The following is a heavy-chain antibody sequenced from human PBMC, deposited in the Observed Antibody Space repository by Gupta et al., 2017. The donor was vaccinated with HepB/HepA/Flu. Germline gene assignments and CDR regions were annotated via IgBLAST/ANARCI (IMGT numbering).Heavy chain of an antibody. CDR3: RTEGVPTTWDAFDH. Sequence: EVHLVESGGGLVQPGGSLRLSCAASGFSHSSDWRAWVRQAPAKGMAWVRQAPGKGLEWVANIHEDGSEEYYADSVKGRFTISRDNAKNLLYLQMNNLRAEDTALYYCRTEGVPTTWDAFDHWGQGTGVTVSS. CDR2: IHEDGSEE. V-gene: IGHV3-7*01. CDR1: GFSHSSDW. D-gene: IGHD2-2*01. J-gene: IGHJ3*01.